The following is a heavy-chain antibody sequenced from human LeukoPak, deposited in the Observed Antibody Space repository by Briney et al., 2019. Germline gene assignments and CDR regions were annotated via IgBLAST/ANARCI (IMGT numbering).Heavy chain of an antibody. CDR3: ARDGYCSGGSCHNYYYYGMDV. CDR1: GFTVSSNY. D-gene: IGHD2-15*01. V-gene: IGHV3-53*01. J-gene: IGHJ6*02. Sequence: GGSLRLSCAASGFTVSSNYMSWVRQAPGKGLEWVSVIYSGGSTYYADSVKGRFTISRDNSKNTLYLQMNSLRAEDTAVYYCARDGYCSGGSCHNYYYYGMDVWGQGTTVTVSS. CDR2: IYSGGST.